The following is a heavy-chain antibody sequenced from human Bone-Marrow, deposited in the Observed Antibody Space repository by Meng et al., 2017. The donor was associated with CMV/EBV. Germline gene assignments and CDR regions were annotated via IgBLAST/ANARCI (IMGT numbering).Heavy chain of an antibody. CDR2: IYWNDDK. CDR3: ARARRKGRFLEWLLSQYYFDY. V-gene: IGHV2-5*01. J-gene: IGHJ4*02. Sequence: TSGGGMGWIRQPAGEALEWRALIYWNDDKRYSPSLKSRLTITKDTSKNQVVLTMTNMDPVDTATYYCARARRKGRFLEWLLSQYYFDYWGQGTLVTVSS. CDR1: TSGGG. D-gene: IGHD3-3*01.